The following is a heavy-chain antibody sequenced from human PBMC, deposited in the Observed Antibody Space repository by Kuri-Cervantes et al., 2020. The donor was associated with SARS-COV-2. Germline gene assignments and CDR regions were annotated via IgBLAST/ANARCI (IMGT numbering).Heavy chain of an antibody. J-gene: IGHJ4*02. CDR2: ISSSSSTI. CDR3: ARAQRFAGYDFWSGEIMGSFADFDY. D-gene: IGHD3-3*01. Sequence: ETLSLTCAASGFIFSSHSMNWVRQAPGKGLEWVSYISSSSSTIYYADSVKGRFTISRDNAKNSLYLQMNSLRAEDTAVYYCARAQRFAGYDFWSGEIMGSFADFDYWGQGTLVTVSS. V-gene: IGHV3-48*04. CDR1: GFIFSSHS.